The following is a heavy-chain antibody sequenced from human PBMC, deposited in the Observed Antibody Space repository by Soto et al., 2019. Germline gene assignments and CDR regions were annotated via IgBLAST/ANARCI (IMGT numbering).Heavy chain of an antibody. Sequence: QVQLQESGPGLVKPSETLSLTCTVSNDSISTYYWTWIRQPPGKGLEWIGVIYYSGSTNYNPSLQSRVTISVDTSKNPFSLKMTSVTAADTAVYYCARPGRDWGALHYWGQGTLVTVSS. CDR2: IYYSGST. CDR3: ARPGRDWGALHY. CDR1: NDSISTYY. J-gene: IGHJ4*02. D-gene: IGHD7-27*01. V-gene: IGHV4-59*08.